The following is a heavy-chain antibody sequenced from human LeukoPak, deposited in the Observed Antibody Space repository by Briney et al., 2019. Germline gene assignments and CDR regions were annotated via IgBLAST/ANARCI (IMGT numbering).Heavy chain of an antibody. CDR1: GFTFSSYA. CDR2: ISYDGSNK. Sequence: PGGSLRLSCAASGFTFSSYAMHWVRQAPGKGLEWVAVISYDGSNKYYADSVKGRFTISRDNSKNTLYLQMNSLRAEDTAVYYCATTIHLYYDSSGFPDYWGQGTLVTVSS. J-gene: IGHJ4*02. D-gene: IGHD3-22*01. V-gene: IGHV3-30-3*01. CDR3: ATTIHLYYDSSGFPDY.